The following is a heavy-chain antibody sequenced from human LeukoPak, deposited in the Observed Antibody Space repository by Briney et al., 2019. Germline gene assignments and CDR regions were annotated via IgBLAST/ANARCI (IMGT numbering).Heavy chain of an antibody. CDR2: IWYDGSNK. D-gene: IGHD2-15*01. J-gene: IGHJ4*02. Sequence: PGGSLRLSCAASGFTFSTYGMHWVRQAPGKGLEWVAVIWYDGSNKYYADSVQGRFTISRDNSKNTLYLQMNSLRAEDTAVYSCARGRYCSGGRCYSDFDYWGQGTLVTVSS. CDR3: ARGRYCSGGRCYSDFDY. CDR1: GFTFSTYG. V-gene: IGHV3-33*01.